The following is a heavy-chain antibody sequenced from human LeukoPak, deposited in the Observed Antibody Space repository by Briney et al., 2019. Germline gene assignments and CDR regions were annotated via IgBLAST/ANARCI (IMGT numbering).Heavy chain of an antibody. CDR2: IYYSGST. CDR3: ARGISVTPYYGMDV. V-gene: IGHV4-59*08. CDR1: GGSISRYY. D-gene: IGHD4-17*01. J-gene: IGHJ6*02. Sequence: SETLSLTCTVSGGSISRYYWSWIRQPPGKGLEWIGHIYYSGSTNYNPSLKSRVTISVDTSKNQFSLKLSSVTAADTAVYYCARGISVTPYYGMDVWGQGTTVTVSS.